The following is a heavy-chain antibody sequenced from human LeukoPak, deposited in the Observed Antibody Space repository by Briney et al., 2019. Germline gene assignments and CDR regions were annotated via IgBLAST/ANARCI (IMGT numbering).Heavy chain of an antibody. CDR1: GFTFSSYA. CDR2: ISGSGGST. Sequence: GGSLRLSCAASGFTFSSYAMSWVRQAPGKGLEWVSAISGSGGSTYYADSVKGRFTISRDNSKNTLYLQMNSLRAEDTAVYYCARANSYGGDFDYWGQGTLVTVSS. V-gene: IGHV3-23*01. J-gene: IGHJ4*02. D-gene: IGHD5-18*01. CDR3: ARANSYGGDFDY.